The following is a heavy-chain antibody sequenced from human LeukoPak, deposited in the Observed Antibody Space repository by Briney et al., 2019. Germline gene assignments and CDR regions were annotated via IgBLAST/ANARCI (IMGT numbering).Heavy chain of an antibody. V-gene: IGHV1-69*13. CDR3: ARDEESFGVVVPATFDY. CDR2: IIPIFGTA. J-gene: IGHJ4*02. D-gene: IGHD2-2*01. CDR1: GGTFSSYA. Sequence: GASVKVSCKASGGTFSSYAISWVRQAPGQGLEWMGGIIPIFGTANYAQKFQGRVTITADESTSTAYMELSSLRSEDTAVYYCARDEESFGVVVPATFDYWGQGTLVTVSS.